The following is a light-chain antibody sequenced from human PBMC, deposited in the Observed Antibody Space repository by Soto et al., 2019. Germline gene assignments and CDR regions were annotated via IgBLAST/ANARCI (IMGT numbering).Light chain of an antibody. J-gene: IGKJ3*01. CDR3: QQYNTWPPPSES. V-gene: IGKV3D-15*01. Sequence: EIVRTQSPATLSVSPGERVTLSCRASQNVSNSLAWYQQKPGQAPRLLIYSASTRATSIPARFSGRGSGTEFTLTISSLQSEDFAVFYCQQYNTWPPPSESVDPGTKVDIK. CDR2: SAS. CDR1: QNVSNS.